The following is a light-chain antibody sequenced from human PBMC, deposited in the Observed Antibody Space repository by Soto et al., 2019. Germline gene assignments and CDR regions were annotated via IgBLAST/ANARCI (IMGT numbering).Light chain of an antibody. V-gene: IGKV1-5*01. CDR1: QPVITS. CDR3: QQYSDYSAHGLT. Sequence: DIQLTQSPSALSASIGDRVTITCRAGQPVITSLAWYQHKPGEAPKLLIYDASILQTGVPSRFSGYASGTEFTLTITSVQPDDFATYYCQQYSDYSAHGLTFGGGTKVDIK. J-gene: IGKJ4*01. CDR2: DAS.